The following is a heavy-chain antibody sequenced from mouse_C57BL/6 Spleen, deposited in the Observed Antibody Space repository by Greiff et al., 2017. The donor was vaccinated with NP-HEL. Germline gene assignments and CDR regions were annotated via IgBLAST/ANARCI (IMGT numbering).Heavy chain of an antibody. CDR1: GYTFTSYW. CDR2: IDPSDSET. V-gene: IGHV1-52*01. J-gene: IGHJ4*01. Sequence: VQLQQSGAELVRPGSSVKLSCKASGYTFTSYWMHWVKQRPIQGLEWIGNIDPSDSETHYNQKFKDKATLTVDKSSSTAYMQLSSLTSEDSAVYYCARRAYYSNAMDYWGQGTSVTVSS. D-gene: IGHD2-5*01. CDR3: ARRAYYSNAMDY.